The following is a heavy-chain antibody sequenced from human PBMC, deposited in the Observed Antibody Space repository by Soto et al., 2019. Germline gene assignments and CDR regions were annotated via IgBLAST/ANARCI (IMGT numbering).Heavy chain of an antibody. CDR2: ISNSGRST. Sequence: GGSMRLSCAASGLTFSSYAMSWVRQAPGKGLEWVSHISNSGRSTKYADSVKGRFTISRDNSKNTLYLQMNSLRAEDTAIYYCAKDALAYYDFWSWGQGTLVTVSS. J-gene: IGHJ4*02. CDR3: AKDALAYYDFWS. CDR1: GLTFSSYA. V-gene: IGHV3-23*01. D-gene: IGHD3-3*01.